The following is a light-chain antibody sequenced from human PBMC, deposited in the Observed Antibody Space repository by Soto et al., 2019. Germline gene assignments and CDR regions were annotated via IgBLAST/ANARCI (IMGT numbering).Light chain of an antibody. CDR3: QTYDSALSTYV. J-gene: IGLJ1*01. Sequence: QSVLTQPPSVSGAPGQGVTTSCTGSGSNIGSASEVHWYQQLPGTAPKLLIFGNNNRPSGVPARFSGSKSGTSASLAIAGLQAEDEADYYCQTYDSALSTYVFGSGTKVTVL. V-gene: IGLV1-40*01. CDR2: GNN. CDR1: GSNIGSASE.